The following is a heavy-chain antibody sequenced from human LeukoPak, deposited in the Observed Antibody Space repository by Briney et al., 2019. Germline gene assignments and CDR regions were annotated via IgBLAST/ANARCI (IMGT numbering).Heavy chain of an antibody. J-gene: IGHJ4*02. CDR2: IIPIFGTA. CDR3: ARDGIQLWYSYFDY. CDR1: GGTFSSYA. V-gene: IGHV1-69*13. D-gene: IGHD5-18*01. Sequence: SVKVSCKASGGTFSSYAISWVRQAPGPGLEWMGGIIPIFGTANYAQKFQGRVTITAVESTSTAYMELSSLRSEDTAVYYCARDGIQLWYSYFDYWGQGTLVTVSS.